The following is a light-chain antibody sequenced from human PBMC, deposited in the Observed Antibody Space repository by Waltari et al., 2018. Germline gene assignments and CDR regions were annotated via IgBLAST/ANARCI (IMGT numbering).Light chain of an antibody. CDR1: QDISRW. Sequence: DIQMTQFPPSVSASVGDRVTITCRASQDISRWLAWYQQKPGKAPKFLIYAASNLQSGVPSRFSSSGSGTHFTLTISSLQPQDFATYYCQQGNSFPLSFGGGTKVEIK. J-gene: IGKJ4*01. V-gene: IGKV1-12*01. CDR3: QQGNSFPLS. CDR2: AAS.